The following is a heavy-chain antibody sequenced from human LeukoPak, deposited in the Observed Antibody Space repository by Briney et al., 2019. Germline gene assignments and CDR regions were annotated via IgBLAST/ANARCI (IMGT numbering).Heavy chain of an antibody. D-gene: IGHD6-13*01. V-gene: IGHV3-66*02. CDR3: ARDSGPTNAYSSSWYPYFDY. CDR2: IYSGGST. CDR1: GFTVSSNY. J-gene: IGHJ4*02. Sequence: GGSLRLSCAASGFTVSSNYMSWVRQAPGKGLEWVSVIYSGGSTYYADSVKGRFTISRDNSKNTLYLQMNSLRAEDTAVYHCARDSGPTNAYSSSWYPYFDYWGQGTLVTVSS.